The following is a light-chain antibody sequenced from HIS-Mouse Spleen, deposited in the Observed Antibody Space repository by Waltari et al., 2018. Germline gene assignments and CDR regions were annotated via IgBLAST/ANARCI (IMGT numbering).Light chain of an antibody. CDR2: EDS. CDR1: ALPKTY. CDR3: YSTDSSGNHSL. V-gene: IGLV3-10*01. J-gene: IGLJ3*02. Sequence: SYELTQPPSVSVSPGQTARITCSGDALPKTYAYWYQQKSGQAPVLVIYEDSKRPSGIPERFSGSSSGTMATLTISGAQVEDEADYYCYSTDSSGNHSLFGGGTKLTVL.